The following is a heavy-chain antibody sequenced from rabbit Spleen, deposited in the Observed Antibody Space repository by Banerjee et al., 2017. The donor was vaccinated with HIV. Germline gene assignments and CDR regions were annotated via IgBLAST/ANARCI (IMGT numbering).Heavy chain of an antibody. V-gene: IGHV1S40*01. CDR1: GIDFSGYYF. CDR3: VRGGGGGVVLYYFRL. CDR2: IYAGDGST. Sequence: QSLEESGGDLVKPGASLTLTCTASGIDFSGYYFMCWVRQAPGKGLEWIACIYAGDGSTRYATWAKGRFTISKTSSTTVTLQMTTPTAADTATYFCVRGGGGGVVLYYFRLWGQGTLVTVS. J-gene: IGHJ4*01. D-gene: IGHD1-1*01.